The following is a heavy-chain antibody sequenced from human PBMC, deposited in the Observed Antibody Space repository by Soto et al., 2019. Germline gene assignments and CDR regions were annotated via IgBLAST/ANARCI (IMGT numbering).Heavy chain of an antibody. D-gene: IGHD6-19*01. CDR2: ISYGGSNK. V-gene: IGHV3-30-3*01. CDR3: ATLEKIAVAGSFDY. CDR1: GFTFSSYA. J-gene: IGHJ4*02. Sequence: GGSLRLSCAASGFTFSSYAMHWVRQAPGKGLEWVAVISYGGSNKYYADSVKGRFTISRDNSKNTLYLQMNSLRAEDTAVYYCATLEKIAVAGSFDYWGQGALVTVSS.